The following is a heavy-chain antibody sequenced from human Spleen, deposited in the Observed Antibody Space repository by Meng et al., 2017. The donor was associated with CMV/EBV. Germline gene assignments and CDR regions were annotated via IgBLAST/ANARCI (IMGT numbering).Heavy chain of an antibody. D-gene: IGHD5-24*01. CDR2: IIPIFGTA. J-gene: IGHJ4*02. V-gene: IGHV1-69*01. CDR3: ARDLDGYNWALDY. Sequence: PGQSGAEGKEPGALVKVSRKASGGTFSSYAISWVRQSPGQGLEWMGGIIPIFGTANYEQKFQGRVTITANESTSKAYMVLSSLRSEDTAVYYCARDLDGYNWALDYWGQGTLVTVSS. CDR1: GGTFSSYA.